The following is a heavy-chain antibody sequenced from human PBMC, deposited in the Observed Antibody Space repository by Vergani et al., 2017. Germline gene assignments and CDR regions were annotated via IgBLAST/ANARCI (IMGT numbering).Heavy chain of an antibody. CDR2: IYYSGGT. J-gene: IGHJ1*01. CDR3: TRHGRSGWAGYFQH. V-gene: IGHV4-39*01. D-gene: IGHD6-19*01. Sequence: QLQLQESGPGLVKPSETLSLTCTVSSGSVRNSGYYWGWIRQPPGKGLEWIGSIYYSGGTYYNPSLKSRVTISVHTSGKQFSLNLTSVTAADTAVYYCTRHGRSGWAGYFQHWGQGTLVTASS. CDR1: SGSVRNSGYY.